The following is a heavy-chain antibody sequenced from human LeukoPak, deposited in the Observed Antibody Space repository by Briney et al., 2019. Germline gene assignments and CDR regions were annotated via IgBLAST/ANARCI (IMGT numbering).Heavy chain of an antibody. CDR2: IHTSGSS. V-gene: IGHV4-4*07. CDR1: GGSINTYY. CDR3: AREHEHSIGSFYYGLDV. D-gene: IGHD2-15*01. Sequence: PSETLSLTCTVSGGSINTYYWNWIRQPAGKGLEWIGRIHTSGSSNYNPSLKSRVTMSVDMSKNQFSLRLTSVTAADTAVYYCAREHEHSIGSFYYGLDVWGQGTTVIVS. J-gene: IGHJ6*02.